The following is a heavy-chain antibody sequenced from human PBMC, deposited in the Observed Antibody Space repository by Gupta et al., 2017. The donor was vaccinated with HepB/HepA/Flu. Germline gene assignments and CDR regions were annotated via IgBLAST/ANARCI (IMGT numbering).Heavy chain of an antibody. V-gene: IGHV4-4*02. CDR3: ATYYDSSGYRFDY. CDR1: GGSNSSNNW. CDR2: VYHSGST. Sequence: QVQLQESGPGLVMPSGTLSLTCAVSGGSNSSNNWWSWIRQPPGKGLEWIGEVYHSGSTNYNPSLKSRVTMSVDKSKNQFSLKLSSVTAADTAVYYCATYYDSSGYRFDYWGQGTLVTVSS. D-gene: IGHD3-22*01. J-gene: IGHJ4*02.